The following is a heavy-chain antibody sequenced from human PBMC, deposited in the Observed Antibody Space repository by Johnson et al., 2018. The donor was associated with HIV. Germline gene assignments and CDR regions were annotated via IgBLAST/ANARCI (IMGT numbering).Heavy chain of an antibody. CDR1: GFIFSSYD. J-gene: IGHJ3*02. CDR3: AREKRDYYGSGGVGAFDI. Sequence: VQLVESGGGVVQPGGSLRLSCAASGFIFSSYDMHWVRQATGRGLEWVSGIGTAGDTYYPGSVKGRFTISRENAKNSLYLQMDSLRAGDTALYYCAREKRDYYGSGGVGAFDIWGQGTMVTVSS. V-gene: IGHV3-13*01. D-gene: IGHD3-10*01. CDR2: IGTAGDT.